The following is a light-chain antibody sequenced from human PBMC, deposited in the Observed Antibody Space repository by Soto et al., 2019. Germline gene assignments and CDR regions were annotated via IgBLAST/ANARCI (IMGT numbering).Light chain of an antibody. J-gene: IGKJ5*01. CDR1: QSIGSY. CDR2: GAS. V-gene: IGKV1-39*01. CDR3: QQSDSTPPT. Sequence: DIQMTQSPASLSASVGDRVTLTCRASQSIGSYLNWYQHKPGKAPKLLIYGASNLQSGVPSRFSGIGSGTDFTLTISSLQPEDFATYYCQQSDSTPPTFGQGTRLEIK.